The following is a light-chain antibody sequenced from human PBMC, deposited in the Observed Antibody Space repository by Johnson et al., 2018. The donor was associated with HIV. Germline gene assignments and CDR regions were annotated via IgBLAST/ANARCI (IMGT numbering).Light chain of an antibody. Sequence: QSVLTQPPSVSAAPGQKVTISCSGSSSNIGNNYVSWYQQLPGTAPKLLIYDNNKRPAGVPDRFSGSKSGTSATLGITGLQSGGEADYDCGTWESSLSSYVVGTGTKVTVL. CDR2: DNN. V-gene: IGLV1-51*01. CDR1: SSNIGNNY. J-gene: IGLJ1*01. CDR3: GTWESSLSSYV.